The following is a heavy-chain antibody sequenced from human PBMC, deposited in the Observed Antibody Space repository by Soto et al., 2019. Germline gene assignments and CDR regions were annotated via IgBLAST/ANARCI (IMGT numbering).Heavy chain of an antibody. CDR2: ISYDGSNK. J-gene: IGHJ4*02. CDR1: GFTFSSYG. CDR3: AAQTPGYYFDY. Sequence: GGSLRLSCAASGFTFSSYGMPWVRQAPGKGLEWVAVISYDGSNKYYADSVKGRFTISRDNSKNTLYLQMNSLRAEDTAVYYCAAQTPGYYFDYWGQGTLVTVSS. V-gene: IGHV3-30*03.